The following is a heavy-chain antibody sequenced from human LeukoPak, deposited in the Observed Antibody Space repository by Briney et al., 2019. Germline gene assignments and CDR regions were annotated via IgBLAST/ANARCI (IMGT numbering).Heavy chain of an antibody. D-gene: IGHD2-2*01. V-gene: IGHV3-7*01. Sequence: GGSLRLSCAASGFTFSTHWTSWVRQAPGKGLEWVANIKQDGSDKFYVDSVKGRFTISRDNAKNSMYLQMNSLRAEDTAVYYCARVLPVASRDYWGQGTLVTVSS. CDR1: GFTFSTHW. CDR2: IKQDGSDK. J-gene: IGHJ4*02. CDR3: ARVLPVASRDY.